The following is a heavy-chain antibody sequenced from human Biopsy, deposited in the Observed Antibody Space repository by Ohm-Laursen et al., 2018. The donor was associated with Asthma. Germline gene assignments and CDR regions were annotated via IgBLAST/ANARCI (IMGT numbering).Heavy chain of an antibody. V-gene: IGHV3-30*03. CDR2: VSSDGHNK. D-gene: IGHD3-22*01. CDR1: GFVFSQCG. J-gene: IGHJ3*02. Sequence: SLRLSCAASGFVFSQCGMHWVRQGPGKGLEWAALVSSDGHNKYYEDSVKGRFTISRDNSRNTLYLQINRLTVEDSAVYFCARQSGQDYGNSSGFDIWGQGTKVAVSS. CDR3: ARQSGQDYGNSSGFDI.